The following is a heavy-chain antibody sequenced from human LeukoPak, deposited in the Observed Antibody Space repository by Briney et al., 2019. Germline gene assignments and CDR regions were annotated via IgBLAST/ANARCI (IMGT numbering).Heavy chain of an antibody. Sequence: SETLSLTCTVSGGSFSSYYWSWIRQHPGKGLEWIGYIYYSGSTYYNPSLKSRVTISVDTSKNQFSLKLSSVTAADTAVYYCATVEAYDSSGYSFDYWGQGTLVTVSS. J-gene: IGHJ4*02. CDR2: IYYSGST. CDR3: ATVEAYDSSGYSFDY. V-gene: IGHV4-59*06. D-gene: IGHD3-22*01. CDR1: GGSFSSYY.